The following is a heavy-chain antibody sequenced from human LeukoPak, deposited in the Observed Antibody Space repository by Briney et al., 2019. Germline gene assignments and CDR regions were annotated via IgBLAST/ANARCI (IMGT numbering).Heavy chain of an antibody. J-gene: IGHJ6*02. CDR3: ARVKDGDVRYYYGMDV. Sequence: SETLSLTCTVSGGSISSYYWSWIRQPPGKGLEWIGYIYYSGSTNYNPSLKSRITISVDTSKNQFSLKLSSVTAADTAVYYCARVKDGDVRYYYGMDVWGQGTTVTVSS. CDR2: IYYSGST. D-gene: IGHD3-10*02. V-gene: IGHV4-59*12. CDR1: GGSISSYY.